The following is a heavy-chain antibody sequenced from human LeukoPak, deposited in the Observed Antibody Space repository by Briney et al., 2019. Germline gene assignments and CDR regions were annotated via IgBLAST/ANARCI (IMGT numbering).Heavy chain of an antibody. D-gene: IGHD3-9*01. CDR2: VILNLGTA. J-gene: IGHJ4*02. CDR1: GVTFSSFT. V-gene: IGHV1-69*13. CDR3: ARGGFNILSAYYN. Sequence: SVKVSCKASGVTFSSFTFSWVRQAPGQGLEWMGGVILNLGTANYAQNFQGRVTITADESTSTAYMEVSSLRSEDTAVYYCARGGFNILSAYYNWGQGTLITVSS.